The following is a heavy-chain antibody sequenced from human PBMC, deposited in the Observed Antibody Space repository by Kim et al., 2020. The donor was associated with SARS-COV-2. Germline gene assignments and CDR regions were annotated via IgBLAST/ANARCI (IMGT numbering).Heavy chain of an antibody. CDR1: GGSISSTGYY. J-gene: IGHJ1*01. Sequence: SETLSLTCSVSGGSISSTGYYWSWIRQRPGKGLEWIGHMSSTGNTNTNPSLKRHISVSIDTSKNQFSLKMTSVTAADTAVYYCAGQRHVKALQRYF. V-gene: IGHV4-31*01. CDR3: AGQRHVKALQRYF. CDR2: MSSTGNT. D-gene: IGHD1-1*01.